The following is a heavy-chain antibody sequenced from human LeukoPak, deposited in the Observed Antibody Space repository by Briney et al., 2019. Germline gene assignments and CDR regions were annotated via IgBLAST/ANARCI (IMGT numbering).Heavy chain of an antibody. CDR2: INPNSGGT. CDR3: ARAFGSSSWYFY. V-gene: IGHV1-2*02. D-gene: IGHD6-13*01. J-gene: IGHJ4*02. CDR1: GYTFTGYY. Sequence: ASVKVSCKASGYTFTGYYMHWVRQAPGQGLERMGWINPNSGGTNYAQKFQGRVTMTRDTSISTAYMELSRLRSDDTAVYYCARAFGSSSWYFYWGQGTLVTVSS.